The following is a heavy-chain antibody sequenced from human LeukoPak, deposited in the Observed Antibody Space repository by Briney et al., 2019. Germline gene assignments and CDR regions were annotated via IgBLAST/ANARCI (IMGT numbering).Heavy chain of an antibody. V-gene: IGHV4-4*07. Sequence: PSETLSLTCTASGGSISSYYWSWIRQPAGKGLEWIGRIYTSGSTNYNPSLKSRVTMSVDTSKNQFSLKLSSVTAADTAVYYCARDQSVVVPAAMGHYYYYMDVWGKGTTVTVSS. D-gene: IGHD2-2*01. CDR2: IYTSGST. CDR1: GGSISSYY. CDR3: ARDQSVVVPAAMGHYYYYMDV. J-gene: IGHJ6*03.